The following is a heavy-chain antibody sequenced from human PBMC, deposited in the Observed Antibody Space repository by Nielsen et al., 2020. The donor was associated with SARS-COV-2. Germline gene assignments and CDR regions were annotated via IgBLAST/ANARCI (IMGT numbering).Heavy chain of an antibody. J-gene: IGHJ5*02. V-gene: IGHV1-69*13. Sequence: SVKVSCKASGGTFSSYAISWVRQAPGQGLEWMGGIIPIFGTANYAQKFQGRVTITADESTSTAYMELSSLRSEDTAVYYCARVSCYDFWSGYYTGIGWFDPWGQGTLVTVSS. D-gene: IGHD3-3*01. CDR2: IIPIFGTA. CDR1: GGTFSSYA. CDR3: ARVSCYDFWSGYYTGIGWFDP.